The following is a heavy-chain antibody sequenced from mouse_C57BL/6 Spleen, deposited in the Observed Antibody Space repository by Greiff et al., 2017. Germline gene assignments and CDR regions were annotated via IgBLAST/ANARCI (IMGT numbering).Heavy chain of an antibody. CDR3: SRDDGYYYFDY. CDR1: GYTFTSYW. J-gene: IGHJ2*01. CDR2: IFPNSGST. V-gene: IGHV1-64*01. Sequence: QVQLQQSGAELVKPGASVKLSCKASGYTFTSYWMHWVKQRPGQGLEWIGMIFPNSGSTNYNEKFKSKATLTVDKSSSTAYMQLSSLTSEDSAVYYCSRDDGYYYFDYWGQGTTLTVSS. D-gene: IGHD2-3*01.